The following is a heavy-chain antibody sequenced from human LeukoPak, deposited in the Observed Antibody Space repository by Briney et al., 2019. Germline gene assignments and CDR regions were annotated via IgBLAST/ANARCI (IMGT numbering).Heavy chain of an antibody. J-gene: IGHJ4*02. CDR3: ARVTQSFTSVWYSPDY. D-gene: IGHD6-19*01. CDR2: INTNTGNP. CDR1: GYTFTGYY. Sequence: GASVKVSCKASGYTFTGYYMHWVRQAPGQGLEWMGWINTNTGNPTYAQGFTGRFVFSLDTSVSTAYLQISSLKAEDSAIYYCARVTQSFTSVWYSPDYWGQGTLVTVSS. V-gene: IGHV7-4-1*02.